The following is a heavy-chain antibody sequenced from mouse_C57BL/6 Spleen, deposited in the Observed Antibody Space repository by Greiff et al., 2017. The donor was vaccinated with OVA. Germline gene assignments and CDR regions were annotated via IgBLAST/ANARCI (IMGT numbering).Heavy chain of an antibody. D-gene: IGHD2-1*01. CDR2: ILPGSGST. J-gene: IGHJ4*01. CDR1: GYTFTGYW. CDR3: SYGNYFYYAMDY. V-gene: IGHV1-9*01. Sequence: QVQLKQSGAELMKPGASVKLSCKATGYTFTGYWIEWVKQRPGHGLEWIGEILPGSGSTNSNEKFKGKATFTADTSSNTAYMQLSSLTTEDSAIAYCSYGNYFYYAMDYWGQGTSVTVSS.